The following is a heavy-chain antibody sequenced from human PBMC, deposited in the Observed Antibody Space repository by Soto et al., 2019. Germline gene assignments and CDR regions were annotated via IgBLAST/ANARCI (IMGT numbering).Heavy chain of an antibody. Sequence: SETLSLTCTVSGGSISSYYWSWIRQPAGKGLEWIGRIYTSGSTNYNPSLKSRVTMSVDTSKNQFSLKLSSVTAADTAVYYCARGGPYYDFWSGSRNYYYGMDVWGQGTTVTVSS. CDR2: IYTSGST. D-gene: IGHD3-3*01. CDR1: GGSISSYY. CDR3: ARGGPYYDFWSGSRNYYYGMDV. V-gene: IGHV4-4*07. J-gene: IGHJ6*02.